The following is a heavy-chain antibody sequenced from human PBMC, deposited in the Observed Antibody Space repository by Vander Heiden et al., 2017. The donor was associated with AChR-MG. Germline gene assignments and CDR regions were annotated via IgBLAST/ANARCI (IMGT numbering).Heavy chain of an antibody. J-gene: IGHJ4*02. CDR3: AKLPGGEIFGVVYN. CDR2: ISGSGRFT. V-gene: IGHV3-23*01. CDR1: GFTISTYA. D-gene: IGHD3-3*01. Sequence: EVQLLESGGGLAQPGGSLRLSCAVSGFTISTYAMSGDRNAPGKGLEWVSAISGSGRFTYYADSVKGRFTISKDNSENTLYLEMNSLRDEDTAVYYCAKLPGGEIFGVVYNWGQGTLVTVSS.